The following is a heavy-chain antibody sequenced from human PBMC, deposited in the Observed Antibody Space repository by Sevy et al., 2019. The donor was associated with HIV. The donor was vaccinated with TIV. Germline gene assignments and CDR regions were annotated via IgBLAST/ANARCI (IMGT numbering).Heavy chain of an antibody. V-gene: IGHV3-11*06. D-gene: IGHD1-7*01. Sequence: GGSLRLSCAASGFTFSDYYMSWIRQAPGKGLEWVSYMSSGTSYTNYADSVKGRFTISRDNAKNSLYLQMNSLRAEDAAVYYCERDRRNYGGQYFDYWGQGTLVTVSS. CDR3: ERDRRNYGGQYFDY. CDR1: GFTFSDYY. J-gene: IGHJ4*02. CDR2: MSSGTSYT.